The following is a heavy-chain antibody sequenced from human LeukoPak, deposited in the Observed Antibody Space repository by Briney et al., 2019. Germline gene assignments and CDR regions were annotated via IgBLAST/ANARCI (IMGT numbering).Heavy chain of an antibody. Sequence: PSETLSLTCTVSGGSISSSSYYWGWIRQPPGKGLEWIGSICYSGSTYYNPSLKSRVTISVDTSKNQFSLKLSSVTAADTAVYYCAREAARQHGSRVYYYYYYMDVWGKGTTVTVSS. CDR2: ICYSGST. J-gene: IGHJ6*03. V-gene: IGHV4-39*07. CDR3: AREAARQHGSRVYYYYYYMDV. D-gene: IGHD6-13*01. CDR1: GGSISSSSYY.